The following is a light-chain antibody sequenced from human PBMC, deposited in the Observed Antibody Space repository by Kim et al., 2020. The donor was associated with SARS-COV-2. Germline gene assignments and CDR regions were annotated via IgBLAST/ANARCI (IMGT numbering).Light chain of an antibody. CDR1: QDIINY. CDR3: QQYDDLSLT. Sequence: DIQLTQSPSSLSASVGDRVTITCQASQDIINYLNWYQQKPGKAPKLLIYDTSKLETGVPSRFSGSGSGTDFTFTISSLQPEDMATYYCQQYDDLSLTFGGGTKVEI. CDR2: DTS. J-gene: IGKJ4*01. V-gene: IGKV1-33*01.